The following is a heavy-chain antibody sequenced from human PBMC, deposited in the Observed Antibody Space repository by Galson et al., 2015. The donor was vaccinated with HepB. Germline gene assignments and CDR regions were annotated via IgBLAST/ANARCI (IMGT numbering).Heavy chain of an antibody. J-gene: IGHJ4*02. Sequence: SLRLSCAASGFTFSNYWMDWVRQAPGKGLVWVSRTSGDGSTTSYADSVKGRFTISRDNAKNTLYLEMISLRAEDAAVYYCAREYSGSHYRYFDYWGQGTLVTVSS. V-gene: IGHV3-74*01. CDR2: TSGDGSTT. CDR3: AREYSGSHYRYFDY. CDR1: GFTFSNYW. D-gene: IGHD1-26*01.